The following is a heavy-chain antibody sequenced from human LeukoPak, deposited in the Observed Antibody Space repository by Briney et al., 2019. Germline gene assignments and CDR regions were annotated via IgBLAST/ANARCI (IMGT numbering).Heavy chain of an antibody. V-gene: IGHV3-30*02. Sequence: GGSLRLSCAASGFTFSSYDMHWVRQAPGKGLEWVAFIRYDGSYKYYADSVKGRFSISRDNSTNTVYLQKNSLRAEDTAVYYCAREPSSSSSVGGYLDYWGQGTLVTVSS. CDR3: AREPSSSSSVGGYLDY. D-gene: IGHD6-6*01. CDR1: GFTFSSYD. J-gene: IGHJ4*02. CDR2: IRYDGSYK.